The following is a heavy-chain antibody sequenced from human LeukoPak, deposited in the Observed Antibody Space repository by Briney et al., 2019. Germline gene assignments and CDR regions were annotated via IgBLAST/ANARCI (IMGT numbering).Heavy chain of an antibody. CDR1: GFTFSSYW. V-gene: IGHV3-74*01. J-gene: IGHJ4*02. CDR2: INSDGHST. Sequence: QPGGSLRLSCAASGFTFSSYWVHWVRQAPGKGLVWVSRINSDGHSTYYADSVKGRFTISRDNAMNTLHLQMSSLRAEDTAVYYCAREGVRTVDFAFWGQGALVTVSS. D-gene: IGHD2-8*02. CDR3: AREGVRTVDFAF.